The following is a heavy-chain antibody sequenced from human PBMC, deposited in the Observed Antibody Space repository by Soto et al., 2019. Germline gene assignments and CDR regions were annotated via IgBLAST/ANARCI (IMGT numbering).Heavy chain of an antibody. Sequence: QVQLMQSGAEVKKPGSSVNVSCKASGGTFSSYTISWVRQAPGQGLEWMGRIIPIVGITNYAQKFQGRVTITADKSTITAYMELSSLRSEDTAVYYCARDRDTVTSHDAFDIWGQGTMVTVSS. CDR3: ARDRDTVTSHDAFDI. V-gene: IGHV1-69*08. CDR1: GGTFSSYT. D-gene: IGHD4-17*01. CDR2: IIPIVGIT. J-gene: IGHJ3*02.